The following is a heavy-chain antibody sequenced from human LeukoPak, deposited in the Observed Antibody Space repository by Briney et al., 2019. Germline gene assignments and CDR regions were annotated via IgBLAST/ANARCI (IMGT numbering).Heavy chain of an antibody. J-gene: IGHJ5*02. D-gene: IGHD6-13*01. CDR3: AREGSSWSNWFDP. CDR2: ISYSGST. V-gene: IGHV4-59*01. Sequence: SESLSLTCTLSAGSTSSCYSSWIRQPPGNGLEWIGYISYSGSTNYNPSRKSRVTISIDTSKNQFSLKLRSVTAADTAVYYCAREGSSWSNWFDPWGQGSLVTVSS. CDR1: AGSTSSCY.